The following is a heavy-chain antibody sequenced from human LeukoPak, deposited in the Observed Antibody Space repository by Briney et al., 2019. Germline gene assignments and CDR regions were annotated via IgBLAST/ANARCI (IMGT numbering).Heavy chain of an antibody. Sequence: SETLSLTCAVYGGSFSGYYWSWIRQPPGKGLEWIGEINHSGSTNYSPSLKSRVTISVDTSKNQFSLKLSSVTAADTAVYYCARGPGYDILTGTKPRYYGMDVWGKGTTVTVSS. CDR2: INHSGST. D-gene: IGHD3-9*01. CDR3: ARGPGYDILTGTKPRYYGMDV. J-gene: IGHJ6*04. V-gene: IGHV4-34*01. CDR1: GGSFSGYY.